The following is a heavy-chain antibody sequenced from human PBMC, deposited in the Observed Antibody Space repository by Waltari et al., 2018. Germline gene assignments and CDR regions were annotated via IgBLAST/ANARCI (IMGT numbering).Heavy chain of an antibody. V-gene: IGHV3-74*01. CDR1: ALTFSTYW. CDR3: ARSMNYGPDY. D-gene: IGHD3-10*01. Sequence: EGQLVESGGDLVQPGGSLRLSCAASALTFSTYWMHWVRQAPGKGLVWVARINPDGRTTTYADSVRGRFSSSRDNAKNTLYLQMNSLTVEDTAVYFCARSMNYGPDYWGRGTLVTVSS. CDR2: INPDGRTT. J-gene: IGHJ4*02.